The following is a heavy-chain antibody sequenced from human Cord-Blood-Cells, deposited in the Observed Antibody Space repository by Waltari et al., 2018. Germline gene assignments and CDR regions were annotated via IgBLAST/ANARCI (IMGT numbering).Heavy chain of an antibody. J-gene: IGHJ4*02. CDR2: IWYDGSNK. CDR1: GFTFSSYG. D-gene: IGHD6-13*01. V-gene: IGHV3-33*01. Sequence: QVQLVESGGGVVQPGRSLRLSCAASGFTFSSYGMHGVRQAPGTGLEWVAVIWYDGSNKYYADSVKGRFTISRDNSKNTLYLQMNSLRAEDTAVYYCARAPYSSSWFDYWGQGTLVTVSS. CDR3: ARAPYSSSWFDY.